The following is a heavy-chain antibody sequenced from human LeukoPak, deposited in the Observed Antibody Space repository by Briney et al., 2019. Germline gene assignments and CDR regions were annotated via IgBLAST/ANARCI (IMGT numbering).Heavy chain of an antibody. CDR1: GYTFTGYY. Sequence: ASVKVSCKASGYTFTGYYMHWVRQAPGQGLEWMGWINPNSGGTNYAQKFQGRVTMTRDTSISTAYMELSRLRSDDTAVYYCARTPRYCGGDCYIFDYWGQGTLVTVSS. V-gene: IGHV1-2*02. J-gene: IGHJ4*02. D-gene: IGHD2-21*02. CDR2: INPNSGGT. CDR3: ARTPRYCGGDCYIFDY.